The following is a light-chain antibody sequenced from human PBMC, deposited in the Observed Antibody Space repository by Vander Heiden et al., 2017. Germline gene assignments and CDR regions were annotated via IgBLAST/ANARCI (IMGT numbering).Light chain of an antibody. V-gene: IGLV1-40*01. Sequence: QSVLTQPPSVSGAPGQTVTISCTGGSSNIGARYEVHWYQQLPGTAPKLLIYGNSDRPSGVPDRFSVSKSDTSGSLAITGLQAEDEADYYCQCYDISLSAWVFGGGTRLTVL. CDR1: SSNIGARYE. CDR2: GNS. CDR3: QCYDISLSAWV. J-gene: IGLJ3*02.